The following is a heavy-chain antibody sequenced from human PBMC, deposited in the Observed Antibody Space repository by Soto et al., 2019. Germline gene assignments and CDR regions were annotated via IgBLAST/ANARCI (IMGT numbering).Heavy chain of an antibody. CDR1: GYIFPSYG. J-gene: IGHJ5*02. D-gene: IGHD3-10*01. CDR2: ISAYNGNT. Sequence: QVQLVQSGAEMKKPGASVKVSCKASGYIFPSYGITWVRQAPGQGLEWMGWISAYNGNTNYEHKVQGRVTLTTDTYRSKAYMELRSLRYDDTAVYFCARDRGGWFDPWGQGTLVTVST. V-gene: IGHV1-18*01. CDR3: ARDRGGWFDP.